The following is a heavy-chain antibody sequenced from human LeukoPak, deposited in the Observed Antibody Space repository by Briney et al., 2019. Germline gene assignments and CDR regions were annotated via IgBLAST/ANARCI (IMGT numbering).Heavy chain of an antibody. J-gene: IGHJ6*03. CDR3: ARAFYPGYYSYMAV. CDR2: IYYSGST. CDR1: GGSISSYY. Sequence: SETLSLTCTVSGGSISSYYWSWIRQPPGKGLEWIGYIYYSGSTNYNPSLKSRVTISVDTSKNQFSLKLSSVTAADTAVYYCARAFYPGYYSYMAVWGKGTTVTISS. D-gene: IGHD3-3*02. V-gene: IGHV4-59*01.